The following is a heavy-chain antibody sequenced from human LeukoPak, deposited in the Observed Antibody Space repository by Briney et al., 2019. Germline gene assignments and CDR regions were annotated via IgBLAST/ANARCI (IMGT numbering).Heavy chain of an antibody. D-gene: IGHD3-10*01. Sequence: PGGSLRLSCAASGFTFSSYDMHWVRQATGKGLEWVSAIGTAGDTYYPGSVKGRFTISRENAKNPLYLQMNSLRAGDTAVYCCARAAPRRYGSGSYYLDYWGQGTLVTVSS. CDR3: ARAAPRRYGSGSYYLDY. CDR1: GFTFSSYD. V-gene: IGHV3-13*01. J-gene: IGHJ4*02. CDR2: IGTAGDT.